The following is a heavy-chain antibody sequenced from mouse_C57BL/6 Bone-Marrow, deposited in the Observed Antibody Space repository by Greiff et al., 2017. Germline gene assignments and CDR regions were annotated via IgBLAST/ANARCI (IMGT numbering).Heavy chain of an antibody. V-gene: IGHV3-6*01. Sequence: EVKLMESGPGLVKPSQSLSLTCSVTGYSITSGYYWNWIRQFPGNKLEWMGYISYDGSNNYNPSLKNRISITRDTSTNQFFLKLNSVTTEDTATYYCAREGETGTVFDYWGQGTTLTVSS. D-gene: IGHD4-1*01. CDR1: GYSITSGYY. CDR3: AREGETGTVFDY. J-gene: IGHJ2*01. CDR2: ISYDGSN.